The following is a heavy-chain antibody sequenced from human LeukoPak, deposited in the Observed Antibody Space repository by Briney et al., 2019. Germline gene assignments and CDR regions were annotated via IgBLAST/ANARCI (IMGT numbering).Heavy chain of an antibody. J-gene: IGHJ5*02. CDR1: GGSISSSSYY. Sequence: SETLSLTCTVSGGSISSSSYYWGWIRQPPGKGLEWIGSIYYSGSTYYNPSLKSRVTISVDTSKNQFSLKLSSVTAADTAVYYCARALLDFWSGYSEFDPWGQGTLVTVSS. CDR2: IYYSGST. V-gene: IGHV4-39*01. CDR3: ARALLDFWSGYSEFDP. D-gene: IGHD3-3*01.